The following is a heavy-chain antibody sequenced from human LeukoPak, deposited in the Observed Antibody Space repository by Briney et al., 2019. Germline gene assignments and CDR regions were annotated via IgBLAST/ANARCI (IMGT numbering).Heavy chain of an antibody. CDR3: AGDQTASRQMNY. CDR2: IKHDGSVK. CDR1: GFTFSRYW. V-gene: IGHV3-7*04. D-gene: IGHD2-21*01. J-gene: IGHJ4*02. Sequence: GGSLRLSCAVSGFTFSRYWMSWVRQAPGKGLEWVANIKHDGSVKYYVDSVKGRFTISRDTSKNTLYLQMSSLRADDTAVYFCAGDQTASRQMNYWGQGALVTVSS.